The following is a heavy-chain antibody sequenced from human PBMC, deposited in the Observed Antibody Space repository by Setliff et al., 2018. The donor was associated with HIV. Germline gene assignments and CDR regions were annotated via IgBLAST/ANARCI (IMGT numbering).Heavy chain of an antibody. CDR2: IYWNNDK. V-gene: IGHV2-5*01. J-gene: IGHJ4*02. CDR3: AHRPLSADDFDY. Sequence: SGPTLVNPTQTLTLTCTFSGFSLNTPGLGVGWIRQPPGEALEWLALIYWNNDKRYNPSLGCRLSITKDTSKNLVVLVMTNMDAVDTATYYCAHRPLSADDFDYWGQGTQVTVSS. CDR1: GFSLNTPGLG.